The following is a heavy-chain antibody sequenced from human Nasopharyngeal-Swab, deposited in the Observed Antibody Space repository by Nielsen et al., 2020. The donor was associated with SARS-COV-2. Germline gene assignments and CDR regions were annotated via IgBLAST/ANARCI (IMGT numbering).Heavy chain of an antibody. CDR2: ISYDGSNK. J-gene: IGHJ6*03. CDR1: GFTFSSYG. V-gene: IGHV3-30*03. D-gene: IGHD3-10*01. CDR3: ATHGSGSYSYMDV. Sequence: GGSLRLSCAASGFTFSSYGMHWVRQAPGKGLEWVAVISYDGSNKYYADSVKGRFTISRDNSKNTLYLQMNSLRAEDTAVYYCATHGSGSYSYMDVWGKGTTVTVSS.